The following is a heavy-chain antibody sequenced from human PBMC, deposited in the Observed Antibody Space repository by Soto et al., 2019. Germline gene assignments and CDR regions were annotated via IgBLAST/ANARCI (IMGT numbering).Heavy chain of an antibody. D-gene: IGHD3-22*01. Sequence: PGGSLRLSCSASGFTFSNYAMHWVRQAPGKGLEYVSAISSNGGNTYYADSVKGRFTISRDNSKNTLYLQMSSLRTEDTAVYYCVKAVVSGYYYVPFDYWGQGTLVTVSS. CDR2: ISSNGGNT. CDR1: GFTFSNYA. V-gene: IGHV3-64D*06. CDR3: VKAVVSGYYYVPFDY. J-gene: IGHJ4*02.